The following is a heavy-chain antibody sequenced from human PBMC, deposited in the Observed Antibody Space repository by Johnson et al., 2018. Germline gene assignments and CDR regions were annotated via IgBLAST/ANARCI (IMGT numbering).Heavy chain of an antibody. J-gene: IGHJ3*02. D-gene: IGHD6-13*01. CDR2: ISGSGSST. CDR1: GFTFSSYA. CDR3: AKDQMAGNTWYREAFDI. V-gene: IGHV3-23*01. Sequence: EVQLLETGGGLVQPGGSLRLSCAASGFTFSSYAMSWVRQAPGKGLEWVSTISGSGSSTYYADSVKGRFTISRDNSRNTLYLQMNSLRAEDTAVYYCAKDQMAGNTWYREAFDIWGQGTMVTVSS.